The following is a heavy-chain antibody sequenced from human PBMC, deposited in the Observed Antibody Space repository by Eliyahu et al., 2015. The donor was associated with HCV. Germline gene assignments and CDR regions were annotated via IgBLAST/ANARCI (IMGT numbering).Heavy chain of an antibody. CDR1: GLTLSAHT. D-gene: IGHD1-1*01. CDR3: TRDDHTGSPIEAFDI. Sequence: EVQLVESGGGLVQPGGSLTLSCAASGLTLSAHTMHWVRQAPGKGLEWISSITTDSVNTYYVDSVLGRFTISRDNAKNSLSLQMKSLRDEDTAVYYCTRDDHTGSPIEAFDIWGQGIKVFVSS. CDR2: ITTDSVNT. J-gene: IGHJ3*02. V-gene: IGHV3-48*02.